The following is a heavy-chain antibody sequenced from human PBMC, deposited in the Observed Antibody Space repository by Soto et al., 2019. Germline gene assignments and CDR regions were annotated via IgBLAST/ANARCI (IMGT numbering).Heavy chain of an antibody. CDR2: IKHSGST. Sequence: QVQLQQWGAGLLKPSETLSLTCAVYGGSFSNHYWSWIRQPPGKGLEWMGDIKHSGSTNYNPSLKSRVTLSVNTTKNQFALRLSTGTLADTDFYYCARGQGRDMDVRGKGTTDTVSS. CDR1: GGSFSNHY. CDR3: ARGQGRDMDV. V-gene: IGHV4-34*01. J-gene: IGHJ6*03.